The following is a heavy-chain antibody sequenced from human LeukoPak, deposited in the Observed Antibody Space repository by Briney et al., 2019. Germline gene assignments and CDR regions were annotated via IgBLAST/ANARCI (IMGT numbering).Heavy chain of an antibody. CDR2: MYNTGIT. V-gene: IGHV4-39*07. D-gene: IGHD2-2*01. CDR1: GGSISSSSYY. CDR3: ARDATSLYGCSSTSCPAKIYYYYYMDV. J-gene: IGHJ6*03. Sequence: SETLSLTCTVSGGSISSSSYYWGWIRQSPGKGLEWLGSMYNTGITYYNPSLKSRVTISVDTSKNQFSLKLSSVTAADTAVYYCARDATSLYGCSSTSCPAKIYYYYYMDVWGKGTTVTISS.